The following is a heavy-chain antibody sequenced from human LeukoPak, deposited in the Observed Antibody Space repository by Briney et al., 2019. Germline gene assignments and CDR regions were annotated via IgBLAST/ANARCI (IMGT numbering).Heavy chain of an antibody. D-gene: IGHD2-2*02. CDR3: ARDRYTYCSSTSCYTKDY. V-gene: IGHV1-2*02. Sequence: ASVKVSCKASGYTFTGYYMHWVRQAPGQGLEWMGWINPNSGGTNYAQRFQGRVTMTRDTSISTAYMELSRLRSDDTAVYYCARDRYTYCSSTSCYTKDYWGQGTLVTVSS. CDR1: GYTFTGYY. J-gene: IGHJ4*02. CDR2: INPNSGGT.